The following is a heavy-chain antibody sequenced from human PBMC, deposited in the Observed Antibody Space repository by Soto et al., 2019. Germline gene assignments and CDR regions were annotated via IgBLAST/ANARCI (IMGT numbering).Heavy chain of an antibody. CDR1: GFSLSTSGVG. V-gene: IGHV2-5*02. CDR3: AHRQPYSREGY. Sequence: QITLKESGPTLVKPTQTLTLTCTFSGFSLSTSGVGVGWIRQPPGKALEWLALIYWDDDKRYSPSLKSRLTXTTXTSKNQVVLTMTNMDPVDTATYYCAHRQPYSREGYWGQGTLVTVSS. CDR2: IYWDDDK. D-gene: IGHD6-13*01. J-gene: IGHJ4*02.